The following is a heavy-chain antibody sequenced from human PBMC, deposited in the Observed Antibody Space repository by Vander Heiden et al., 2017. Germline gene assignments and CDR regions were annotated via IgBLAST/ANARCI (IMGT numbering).Heavy chain of an antibody. CDR2: ISSSSSYI. CDR1: GFTFSSDS. CDR3: ARGRTFGGVIVIPGRGWFDP. V-gene: IGHV3-21*01. J-gene: IGHJ5*02. D-gene: IGHD3-16*02. Sequence: EVQLVESGGGLVKPGGSLRLSCAASGFTFSSDSMNWVRQAPGKGLEWVSAISSSSSYIYYADSVKGRFTISRDNAKNSLYLQMNSLRAEDTAVYYCARGRTFGGVIVIPGRGWFDPWGQGTLVTVSS.